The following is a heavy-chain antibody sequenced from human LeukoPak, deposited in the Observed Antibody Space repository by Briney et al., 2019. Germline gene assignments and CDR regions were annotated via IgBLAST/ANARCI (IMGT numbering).Heavy chain of an antibody. J-gene: IGHJ4*02. Sequence: GGSLRLSCAASGFTFSSYAMHWVRQAPGKGLEWVAVISYDGSNKYYADSVKGRFTISRDNSKNTLYLQMNSLRAEDAAVYYCARDFQWELPDYWGQGTLVTVSS. V-gene: IGHV3-30-3*01. CDR1: GFTFSSYA. CDR2: ISYDGSNK. CDR3: ARDFQWELPDY. D-gene: IGHD1-26*01.